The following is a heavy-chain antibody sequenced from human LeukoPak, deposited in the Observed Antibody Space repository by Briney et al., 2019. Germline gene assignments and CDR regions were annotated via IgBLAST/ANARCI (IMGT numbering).Heavy chain of an antibody. Sequence: GGSMRLSCAASGFSFSAYWMTWVRPPPGAGREWVANINPAGSETYYVGPVKGRFSISRDNAKNLGYLQMNSLRAEDTAVYHCARFGYVAAVDVWGQGTPVTVSS. CDR3: ARFGYVAAVDV. D-gene: IGHD2-15*01. CDR1: GFSFSAYW. J-gene: IGHJ4*02. CDR2: INPAGSET. V-gene: IGHV3-7*01.